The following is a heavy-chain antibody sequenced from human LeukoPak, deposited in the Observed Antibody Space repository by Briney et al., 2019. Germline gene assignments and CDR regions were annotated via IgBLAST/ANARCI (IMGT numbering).Heavy chain of an antibody. J-gene: IGHJ3*02. CDR2: ISSSGSTI. CDR3: ARDAGSEGDAFDI. CDR1: GFTFTYA. V-gene: IGHV3-11*01. D-gene: IGHD6-13*01. Sequence: PGGSLRLSCAASGFTFTYAMSWIRQAPGKGLEWVSYISSSGSTIYYADSVKGRFTISRDNAKNSLYLQMNSLRAEDTAVYYCARDAGSEGDAFDIWGQGTMVTVSS.